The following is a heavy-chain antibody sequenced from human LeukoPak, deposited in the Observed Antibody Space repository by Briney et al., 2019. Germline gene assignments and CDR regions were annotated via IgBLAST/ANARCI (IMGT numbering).Heavy chain of an antibody. V-gene: IGHV3-21*01. Sequence: SGGSLRLSCAASGFTFSSYSMNWVRQAPGKGLEWVSSISSSSSYIYYADSVKGRFTISRDNAKNSLYLQMNSLRAEDTAVYYCARAPDSGMDVWGQGTTVTVSS. CDR3: ARAPDSGMDV. CDR2: ISSSSSYI. J-gene: IGHJ6*02. CDR1: GFTFSSYS.